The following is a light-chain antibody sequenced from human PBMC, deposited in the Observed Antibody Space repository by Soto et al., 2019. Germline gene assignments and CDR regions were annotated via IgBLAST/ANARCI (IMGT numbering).Light chain of an antibody. V-gene: IGLV1-40*01. Sequence: QSVLTQPPSVSGAPGQRVTISCTGSSSNIGAGYDVHWYQQLPGTAPKLLIYGNSNRPSGVPDRFSGSKSGTSASLGIAGLQAEDEADYYCQFYDSSLSGYVFGTGTKVPS. CDR1: SSNIGAGYD. CDR2: GNS. CDR3: QFYDSSLSGYV. J-gene: IGLJ1*01.